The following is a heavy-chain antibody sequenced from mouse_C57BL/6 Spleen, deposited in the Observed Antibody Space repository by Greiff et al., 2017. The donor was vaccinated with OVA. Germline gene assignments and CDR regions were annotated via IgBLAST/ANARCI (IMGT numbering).Heavy chain of an antibody. Sequence: QVQLQQPGPELVKPGASVKLSCKASGYTFTSYWMHWVKQRPGQGLEWIGNINPSNGGTNYNEKFKSKATLTVDKSSSTAYMQLSSLTSEDSAVYYCARGESRYCGYDGGFDCWGQGTTLTVSS. J-gene: IGHJ2*01. CDR2: INPSNGGT. CDR1: GYTFTSYW. CDR3: ARGESRYCGYDGGFDC. V-gene: IGHV1-53*01. D-gene: IGHD2-2*01.